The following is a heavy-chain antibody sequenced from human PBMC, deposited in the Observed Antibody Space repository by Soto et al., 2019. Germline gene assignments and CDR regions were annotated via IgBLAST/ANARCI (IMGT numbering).Heavy chain of an antibody. Sequence: ASVKVSCKASGYSFTSYDIYWVRQATGQGLEWMGWMSPNSGDTDCAQKFQGRVTMTRNTSISTAYMELSSLTYEDTAVYYCFIRPNYYYYYMDVWCTGITVSVS. V-gene: IGHV1-8*01. CDR1: GYSFTSYD. CDR3: FIRPNYYYYYMDV. D-gene: IGHD3-10*01. J-gene: IGHJ6*03. CDR2: MSPNSGDT.